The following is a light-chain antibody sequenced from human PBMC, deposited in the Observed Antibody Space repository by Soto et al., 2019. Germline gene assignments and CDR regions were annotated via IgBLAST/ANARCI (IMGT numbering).Light chain of an antibody. CDR1: QSISSF. V-gene: IGKV1-5*01. CDR2: DAS. J-gene: IGKJ1*01. CDR3: QHYKTFSWT. Sequence: DIQMTQSPSTLSASAGDRVTITCRASQSISSFLAWYQQKPGQAPKLLIYDASTLESGVPTRFSGSGTGTDFTFTICSLQPDDFATYFCQHYKTFSWTFGQGTKVDIK.